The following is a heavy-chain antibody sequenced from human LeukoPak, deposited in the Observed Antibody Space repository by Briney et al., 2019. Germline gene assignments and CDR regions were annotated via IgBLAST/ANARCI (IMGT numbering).Heavy chain of an antibody. Sequence: ASVKDSCKASGHTFVSYGISWVRQAPGQGLEWMGWLSGYNGKINYAQKFQGRVTMTTDTSTSTAYLELRSLTSEDTAVYYCARRFCSSVSCYDDDAFDVWGQGTLVTVSS. V-gene: IGHV1-18*01. J-gene: IGHJ3*01. D-gene: IGHD2-2*01. CDR1: GHTFVSYG. CDR2: LSGYNGKI. CDR3: ARRFCSSVSCYDDDAFDV.